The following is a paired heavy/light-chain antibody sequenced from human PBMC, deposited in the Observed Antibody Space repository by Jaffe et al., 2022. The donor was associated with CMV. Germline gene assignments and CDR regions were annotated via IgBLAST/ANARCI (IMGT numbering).Heavy chain of an antibody. D-gene: IGHD6-6*01. CDR3: ARERFYSRSYWDNYYYMDV. CDR1: GGSFSGYY. Sequence: QVQLQQWGAGLLKPSETLSLTCAVYGGSFSGYYWSWIRQPPGKGLEWIGEINHSGSTNYNPSLKSRVTISVDTSKNQFSLKLSSVTAADTAAYYCARERFYSRSYWDNYYYMDVWGEGTTVTVSS. J-gene: IGHJ6*03. CDR2: INHSGST. V-gene: IGHV4-34*01.
Light chain of an antibody. CDR3: HSYDSKLSGWV. CDR1: SSNIGAGYD. J-gene: IGLJ3*02. V-gene: IGLV1-40*01. CDR2: GNN. Sequence: QSVLTQPPSVSGAPGQRVTFSCTGSSSNIGAGYDVHWYQQLPGTAPKLLIYGNNNRPSGVPDRFSGSNSGTSASLAITGLQADDEADYYCHSYDSKLSGWVFGGGTKLTVL.